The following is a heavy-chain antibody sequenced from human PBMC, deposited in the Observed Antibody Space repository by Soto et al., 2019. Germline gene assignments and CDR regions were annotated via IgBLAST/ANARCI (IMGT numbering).Heavy chain of an antibody. J-gene: IGHJ6*02. CDR2: ISRSRRYI. Sequence: GGALRLSCATSGFTFSRYSMNWVRQAAGMGLEGGSSISRSRRYIYYTASVRGRFTTSRDNAKNSLYLQINSLRAEDTAVYYCARDRLVAATSAPPYCYYGMDVWGQGTTVTVS. CDR1: GFTFSRYS. CDR3: ARDRLVAATSAPPYCYYGMDV. V-gene: IGHV3-21*01. D-gene: IGHD2-15*01.